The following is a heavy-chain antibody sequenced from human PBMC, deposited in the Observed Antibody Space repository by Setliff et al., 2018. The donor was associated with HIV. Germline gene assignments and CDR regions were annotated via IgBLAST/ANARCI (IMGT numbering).Heavy chain of an antibody. CDR3: ILLGMHGAFDI. CDR2: IKSRVDGETT. D-gene: IGHD7-27*01. V-gene: IGHV3-15*01. J-gene: IGHJ3*02. Sequence: SWVRQAPGKGLEWVGRIKSRVDGETTAYAAPLKGRFTISRDDSKNTLYLQMDSLSTEDTAVYYCILLGMHGAFDIWGQGTMVTVSS.